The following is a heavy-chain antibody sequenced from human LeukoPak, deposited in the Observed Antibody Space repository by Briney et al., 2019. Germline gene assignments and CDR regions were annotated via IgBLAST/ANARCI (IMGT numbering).Heavy chain of an antibody. J-gene: IGHJ6*03. D-gene: IGHD3-22*01. CDR1: GGFISSFY. CDR2: IYYSGTT. V-gene: IGHV4-59*12. CDR3: ARLKFYDSTGYSPGYYMDV. Sequence: SETLSLTCTVSGGFISSFYCSWIRQPPGKGLEWIGYIYYSGTTNYNPSLKSRVTISADTSRKQFSLRLTSVTAADTAVYYCARLKFYDSTGYSPGYYMDVWGKGTTVSVFS.